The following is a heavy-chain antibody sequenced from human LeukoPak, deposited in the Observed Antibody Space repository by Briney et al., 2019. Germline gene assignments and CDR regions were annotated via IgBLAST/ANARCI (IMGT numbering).Heavy chain of an antibody. CDR3: ARQLGADYDFLTGPYYFDY. D-gene: IGHD3-9*01. V-gene: IGHV5-51*01. Sequence: GESLQISCKGSGYSFTSYWIGWVRQMPREGLQWMGVIYPGDSDTRYSPSFQGQVTISADKSISTAYLQWSSLKASDTAMYYCARQLGADYDFLTGPYYFDYWGQGTLVTVSS. J-gene: IGHJ4*02. CDR2: IYPGDSDT. CDR1: GYSFTSYW.